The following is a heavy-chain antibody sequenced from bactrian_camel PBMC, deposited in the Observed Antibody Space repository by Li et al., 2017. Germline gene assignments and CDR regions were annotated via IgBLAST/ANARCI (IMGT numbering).Heavy chain of an antibody. D-gene: IGHD4*01. CDR3: AADRNLIAAMNWC. Sequence: HVQLVESGGDSVQAGESLRLFCQASAHTYCMGWFRQAPGKELEWVSTIRGNTDTTRYADSVKGRFTISQDNAKNTVYLQMNSLKPEDTAVYYCAADRNLIAAMNWCWGQGTQVTVS. CDR1: AHTYC. J-gene: IGHJ4*01. CDR2: IRGNTDTT. V-gene: IGHV3S63*01.